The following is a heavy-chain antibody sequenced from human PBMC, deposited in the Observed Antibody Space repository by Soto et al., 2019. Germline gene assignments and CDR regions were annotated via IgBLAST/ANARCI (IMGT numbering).Heavy chain of an antibody. J-gene: IGHJ6*02. D-gene: IGHD4-17*01. CDR2: IDPSDSYT. CDR1: GYSFTSYW. CDR3: ARHDTVTTFYYYYYYGMDV. V-gene: IGHV5-10-1*01. Sequence: GESLKISCKGSGYSFTSYWISWVRQMPGKGLGWMGRIDPSDSYTNYSPSFQGHVTISADKSISTAYLQWSSLKASDTALYYCARHDTVTTFYYYYYYGMDVWGQGTTVTVSS.